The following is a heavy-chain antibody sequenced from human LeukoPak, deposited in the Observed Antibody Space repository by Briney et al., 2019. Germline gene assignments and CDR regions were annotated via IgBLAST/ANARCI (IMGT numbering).Heavy chain of an antibody. Sequence: GASVKVSCKASGYTFTGYYMQWVRQAPGQGLEWMGRINPNSGGTNYAQKFQGRVTMTRDTSISTAYMELSRLRSDDTAVYYCARGPYSSSWGVDYWGQGTLVTVSS. D-gene: IGHD6-13*01. V-gene: IGHV1-2*06. CDR2: INPNSGGT. CDR3: ARGPYSSSWGVDY. CDR1: GYTFTGYY. J-gene: IGHJ4*02.